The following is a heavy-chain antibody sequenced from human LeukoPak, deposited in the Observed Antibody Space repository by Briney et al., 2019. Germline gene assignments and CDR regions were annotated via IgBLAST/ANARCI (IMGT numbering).Heavy chain of an antibody. CDR2: ISWNSGSI. CDR3: ATGNHSSGWYSYYYGMDV. D-gene: IGHD6-19*01. V-gene: IGHV3-9*01. Sequence: GRSLRLSCAASGFTFDDYAMHWVRQAPGKGLEWVSGISWNSGSIDYADSVKGRFTISRDNAKNSLYLQMNSLRAEDTALYYCATGNHSSGWYSYYYGMDVWGQGTTVTVSS. J-gene: IGHJ6*02. CDR1: GFTFDDYA.